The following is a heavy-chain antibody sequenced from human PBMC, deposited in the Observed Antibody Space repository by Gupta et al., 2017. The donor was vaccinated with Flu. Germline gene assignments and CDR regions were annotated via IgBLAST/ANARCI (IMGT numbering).Heavy chain of an antibody. CDR2: VDNSGFSR. CDR3: AKDYQLIRGTVTTDLDP. V-gene: IGHV3-23*01. J-gene: IGHJ5*02. D-gene: IGHD4-17*01. Sequence: PGKGLEWVSGVDNSGFSRYYAGSVKGRFTVSRDNSKSTLFLEMNSLRVEDTAIYYCAKDYQLIRGTVTTDLDPWGQGTVVTVSS.